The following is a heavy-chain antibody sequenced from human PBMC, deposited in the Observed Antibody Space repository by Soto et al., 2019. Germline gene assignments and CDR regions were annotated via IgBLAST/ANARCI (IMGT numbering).Heavy chain of an antibody. CDR1: GFTFSSYS. V-gene: IGHV3-21*01. CDR3: ARDYYYDSSGYYAGFDY. CDR2: ISSSSSYI. Sequence: PGGSLRLSCAASGFTFSSYSMNWVRQAPGKGLVWVSSISSSSSYIYYADSVKGRFTISRDNAKNSLYLQMNSLRAEDTAVYYCARDYYYDSSGYYAGFDYWGQGTLVTVSS. J-gene: IGHJ4*02. D-gene: IGHD3-22*01.